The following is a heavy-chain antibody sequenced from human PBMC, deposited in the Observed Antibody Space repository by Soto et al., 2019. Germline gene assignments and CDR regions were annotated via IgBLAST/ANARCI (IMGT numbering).Heavy chain of an antibody. J-gene: IGHJ4*02. D-gene: IGHD3-10*01. CDR3: AREVQVHTPAFVY. Sequence: QVQLVQSGAEMKKPGSSVKVSCQSSGGTFNTYAMNWVRQAPGQGPEWMGDISPMFGAANYAPKFQGRVTITADESTCTSYMQLSSFTSEDTALFFCAREVQVHTPAFVYWGQGTLVTVSS. CDR1: GGTFNTYA. V-gene: IGHV1-69*19. CDR2: ISPMFGAA.